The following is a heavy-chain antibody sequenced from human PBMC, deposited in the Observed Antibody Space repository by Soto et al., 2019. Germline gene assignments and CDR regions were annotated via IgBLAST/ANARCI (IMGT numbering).Heavy chain of an antibody. Sequence: QVQLVESGGGVVQPGRSLRLSCAASGFTFSSYGMHWVRQAPGKGLEWVAIIWYDGSDKYYADSVKGRFTISRDNSKNTLYLQMNSLRAEDTAVYYCARVGHCGNSAFEYWGQGTLVTVSS. CDR2: IWYDGSDK. CDR1: GFTFSSYG. D-gene: IGHD2-21*02. J-gene: IGHJ4*02. CDR3: ARVGHCGNSAFEY. V-gene: IGHV3-33*01.